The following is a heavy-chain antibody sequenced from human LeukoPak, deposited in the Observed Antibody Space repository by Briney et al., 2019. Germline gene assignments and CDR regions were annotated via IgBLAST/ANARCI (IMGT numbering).Heavy chain of an antibody. D-gene: IGHD3-10*01. CDR2: IYHSGST. V-gene: IGHV4-30-2*01. Sequence: SQTLSLTCAVSGGSISSGGYSCSWIRQPPGKGLEWIGYIYHSGSTYYNPSLNSRVTISVDRSKNQFSLKLSSVSAADTAVYYCARERYYGSGSYFDYWGQGTLVTVRS. CDR3: ARERYYGSGSYFDY. J-gene: IGHJ4*02. CDR1: GGSISSGGYS.